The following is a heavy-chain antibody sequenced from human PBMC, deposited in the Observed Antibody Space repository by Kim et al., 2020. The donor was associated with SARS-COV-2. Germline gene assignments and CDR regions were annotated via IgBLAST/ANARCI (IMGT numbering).Heavy chain of an antibody. CDR2: ISYDGSNK. V-gene: IGHV3-30*03. D-gene: IGHD6-19*01. CDR1: GFTFSSYG. Sequence: GGSLRLSCAASGFTFSSYGMHWVRQAPGKGLEWVAVISYDGSNKYYADSVKGRFTISRDNSKNTLYLQMNSLRAEDTAVYYCWVAGSRSPFDYWGQGTLVTVSS. CDR3: WVAGSRSPFDY. J-gene: IGHJ4*02.